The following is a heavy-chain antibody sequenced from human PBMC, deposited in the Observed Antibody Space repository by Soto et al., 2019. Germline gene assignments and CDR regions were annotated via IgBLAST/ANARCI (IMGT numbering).Heavy chain of an antibody. CDR3: ARVRGDSSSSTGMGYYYGMDV. V-gene: IGHV4-59*01. J-gene: IGHJ6*02. CDR2: IYYSGST. Sequence: SETLSLTCTVSGGSISSYYWSWIRQPPGKGLEWIGYIYYSGSTNYNPSLKSRVTISVDTSKNQFSLKLSSVTAADTAVYYCARVRGDSSSSTGMGYYYGMDVWGQGTTVTVS. CDR1: GGSISSYY. D-gene: IGHD6-6*01.